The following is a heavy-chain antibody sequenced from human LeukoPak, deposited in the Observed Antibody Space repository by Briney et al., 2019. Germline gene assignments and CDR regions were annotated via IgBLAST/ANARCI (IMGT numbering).Heavy chain of an antibody. Sequence: ASVKVSCKASGYTFTGYYMHWVRQAPGQGLDWMGWINPNSCGTNYVQRFQGRVTMTRDTSISTADMELSRLSSDDTAVYYCARDRGYCSGGSCYSFMGLDWYFDLWGRGTLVTVSS. V-gene: IGHV1-2*02. CDR2: INPNSCGT. CDR3: ARDRGYCSGGSCYSFMGLDWYFDL. D-gene: IGHD2-15*01. J-gene: IGHJ2*01. CDR1: GYTFTGYY.